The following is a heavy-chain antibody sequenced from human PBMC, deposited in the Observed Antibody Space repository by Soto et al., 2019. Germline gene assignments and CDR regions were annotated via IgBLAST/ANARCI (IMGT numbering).Heavy chain of an antibody. CDR1: GIVFMYFC. CDR2: INSDGSFT. D-gene: IGHD3-10*01. J-gene: IGHJ4*02. V-gene: IGHV3-74*01. Sequence: GSLSVTCAASGIVFMYFCVHCVRQAPGKGLVWVSRINSDGSFTTYADSVRGRFTISRDNARNTVYLQMNSLSPEDTAVYYCARDRSFWFRDYCGQGTLVTAPQ. CDR3: ARDRSFWFRDY.